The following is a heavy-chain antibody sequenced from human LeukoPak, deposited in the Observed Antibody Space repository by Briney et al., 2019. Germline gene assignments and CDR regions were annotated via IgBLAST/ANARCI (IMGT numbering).Heavy chain of an antibody. Sequence: GGSLRLSCAASGFTFSSYSMNWVRQAPGKGLEWVSSISSSSSYIYYADSVKGRFTISRDNAKNSLYLQMNSLRAEDTAVYYCARAPRKAMFDYYGSGSPDAFDIWGQGTMVTVSS. CDR2: ISSSSSYI. D-gene: IGHD3-10*01. V-gene: IGHV3-21*01. J-gene: IGHJ3*02. CDR1: GFTFSSYS. CDR3: ARAPRKAMFDYYGSGSPDAFDI.